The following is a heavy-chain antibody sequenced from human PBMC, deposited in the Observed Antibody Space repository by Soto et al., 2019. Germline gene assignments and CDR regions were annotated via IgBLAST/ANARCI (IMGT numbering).Heavy chain of an antibody. CDR3: ANDRGSSCTCFDY. J-gene: IGHJ4*01. Sequence: EGRLLESGGGLVQTGGSLRLSCAASGFTFSSFGMNWVRQAPGKGWEWLGVVSGGCQNKYYAESVKGRFATSRDNSENMAFLKMNILIADDTAVYYSANDRGSSCTCFDYWGPGVLVTVSS. D-gene: IGHD3-3*01. V-gene: IGHV3-23*01. CDR2: VSGGCQNK. CDR1: GFTFSSFG.